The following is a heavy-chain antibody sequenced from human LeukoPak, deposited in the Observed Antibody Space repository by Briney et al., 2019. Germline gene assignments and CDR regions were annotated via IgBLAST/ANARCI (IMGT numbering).Heavy chain of an antibody. CDR2: IYYSRST. Sequence: SETLSLTCTVSGGSISSYYWSWIRQPPGKGLEWIGYIYYSRSTNYNPSLQSRVTISVDTSKNQFSLKLSSVTAADTAVYYCTSGYGKFDYWGQGTPVTVSS. V-gene: IGHV4-59*01. CDR1: GGSISSYY. D-gene: IGHD5-12*01. CDR3: TSGYGKFDY. J-gene: IGHJ4*02.